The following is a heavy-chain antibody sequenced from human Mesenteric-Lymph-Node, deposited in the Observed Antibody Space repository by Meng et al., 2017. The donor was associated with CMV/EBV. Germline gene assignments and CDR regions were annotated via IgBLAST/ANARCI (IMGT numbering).Heavy chain of an antibody. CDR1: GFIFMNFW. Sequence: LSCAASGFIFMNFWMAWVRQAPGQGLEWVATIKADGSGQFYVDSAKGRFSISRDNSKNSLDLHLNSLRAEDTAIYYCVKDMHWLQFDYWGQGILVTVSS. J-gene: IGHJ4*02. D-gene: IGHD5-24*01. CDR3: VKDMHWLQFDY. V-gene: IGHV3-7*04. CDR2: IKADGSGQ.